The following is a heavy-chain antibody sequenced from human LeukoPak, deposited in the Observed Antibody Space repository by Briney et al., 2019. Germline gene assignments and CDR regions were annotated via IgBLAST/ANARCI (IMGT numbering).Heavy chain of an antibody. V-gene: IGHV1-18*01. Sequence: ASVKVSCKASGYTFTSHGISWVRQAPGQGLEWMGWISAYNGNTNYAQKLQGRVTMTTDTSTSTAYMELRSLRSDHTAVYYCAREGDFWSGYLVFDYWGQGTLVTVSS. CDR2: ISAYNGNT. J-gene: IGHJ4*02. CDR3: AREGDFWSGYLVFDY. D-gene: IGHD3-3*01. CDR1: GYTFTSHG.